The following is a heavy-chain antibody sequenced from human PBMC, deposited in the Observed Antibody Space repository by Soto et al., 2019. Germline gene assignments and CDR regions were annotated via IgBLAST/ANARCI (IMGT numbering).Heavy chain of an antibody. V-gene: IGHV6-1*01. CDR2: TYYRSKWYN. CDR3: AKTICSGGSCYTANDAFDI. J-gene: IGHJ3*02. CDR1: GDSVSSNSAA. D-gene: IGHD2-15*01. Sequence: PSQTLSLTCAISGDSVSSNSAAWNWIRQSPSRGLEWLGRTYYRSKWYNDYAVSVKSRITINPDTSKNQFSPQLNSVTPEDTAVYYCAKTICSGGSCYTANDAFDIWGQGTMVTVS.